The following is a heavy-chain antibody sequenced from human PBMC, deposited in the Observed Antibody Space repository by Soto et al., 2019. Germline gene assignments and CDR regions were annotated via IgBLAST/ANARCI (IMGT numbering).Heavy chain of an antibody. Sequence: QLKLQESGPGLVKPSETLSLTCSVSGGSISYNSYYWGWIRQPPGKGLEWVGGIFYTGTTYDSPSLKDRVTISVDTSKNSFSLNLTSVTAADTAVYFCARLVVVAPVANAWGQGTLVTVSS. CDR1: GGSISYNSYY. D-gene: IGHD2-2*01. J-gene: IGHJ5*02. V-gene: IGHV4-39*02. CDR2: IFYTGTT. CDR3: ARLVVVAPVANA.